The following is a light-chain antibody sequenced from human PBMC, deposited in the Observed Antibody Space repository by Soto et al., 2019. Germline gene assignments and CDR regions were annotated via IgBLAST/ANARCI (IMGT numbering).Light chain of an antibody. CDR3: SFYKATSTLGV. Sequence: QSALTQPASVSGSPGQSITISCSGTSRDVGGSNLVSWYQQYPGKAPKLMIYEVTNRPSGVSNRFSGSKSGNTASLTISGLHAEDEADYYCSFYKATSTLGVFGTGTKLTVL. V-gene: IGLV2-14*01. CDR1: SRDVGGSNL. CDR2: EVT. J-gene: IGLJ1*01.